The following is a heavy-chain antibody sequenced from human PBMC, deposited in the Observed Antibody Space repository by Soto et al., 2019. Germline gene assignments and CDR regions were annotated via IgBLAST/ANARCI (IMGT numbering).Heavy chain of an antibody. CDR1: GFSLSTSGVG. Sequence: GPTRVNPTQTLTLTCTFSGFSLSTSGVGVGWIRQPPGKALEWLALIYWNDDKRYSPSLKSRLTITKDTSKNQVVLTMTNMDPVDTATYYCAHASGYPTLFDYWGQGTLVTVSS. J-gene: IGHJ4*02. V-gene: IGHV2-5*01. CDR3: AHASGYPTLFDY. D-gene: IGHD3-22*01. CDR2: IYWNDDK.